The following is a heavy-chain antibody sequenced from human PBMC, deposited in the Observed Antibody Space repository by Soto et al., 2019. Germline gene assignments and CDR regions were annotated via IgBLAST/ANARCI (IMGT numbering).Heavy chain of an antibody. CDR2: ISYNGNHR. V-gene: IGHV3-30*18. Sequence: QVQLVESGGGVVQPGRSQRLSCTASGFTFSAYGLHWVRQAPGKGLEWVSTISYNGNHRYYADSVKGRFTVSRDDSKKTMYLLMHSLRIDDTGVYFCANEMFQQTVLDSSSPGVDSWGPGTLVTVFS. CDR1: GFTFSAYG. D-gene: IGHD6-6*01. CDR3: ANEMFQQTVLDSSSPGVDS. J-gene: IGHJ5*01.